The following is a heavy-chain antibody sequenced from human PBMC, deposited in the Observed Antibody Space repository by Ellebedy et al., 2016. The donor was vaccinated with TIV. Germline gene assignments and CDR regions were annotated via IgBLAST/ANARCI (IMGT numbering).Heavy chain of an antibody. D-gene: IGHD2-15*01. CDR2: ISSNSTYI. Sequence: GESLKISCGASGFTFSSYSMNWVRQAPGKRLEWVSSISSNSTYIYFADSLKGRFTISRDNTKNSLYLQMSSLRAEDTAVYYCARRRGRHAGRYLDSWGQGTLVTVSS. CDR1: GFTFSSYS. J-gene: IGHJ4*02. CDR3: ARRRGRHAGRYLDS. V-gene: IGHV3-21*01.